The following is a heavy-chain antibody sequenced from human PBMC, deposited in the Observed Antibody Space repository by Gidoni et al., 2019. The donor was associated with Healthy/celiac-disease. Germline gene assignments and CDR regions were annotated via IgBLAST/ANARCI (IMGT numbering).Heavy chain of an antibody. V-gene: IGHV4-34*01. J-gene: IGHJ4*02. CDR2: INHSGST. D-gene: IGHD3-10*01. CDR1: GGSFRGYY. CDR3: ARGSTRITMVRGALRY. Sequence: QVQLQQWGAGLLKPSETLSLTCAVYGGSFRGYYWSWVRQPPGKGLEWIGEINHSGSTNYTPSLKSRVTISVDTSKNQFSLKLSSVTAADTAVYYCARGSTRITMVRGALRYWGQGTLVTVSS.